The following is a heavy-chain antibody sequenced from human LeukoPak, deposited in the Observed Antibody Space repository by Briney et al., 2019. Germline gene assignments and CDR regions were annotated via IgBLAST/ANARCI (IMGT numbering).Heavy chain of an antibody. CDR1: GYTFTGYY. CDR2: INPNSGGT. D-gene: IGHD1-26*01. Sequence: ASVKVSCKASGYTFTGYYMHWVRQAPGQGLEWMGWINPNSGGTNYAQKFQGRVTMTRDTSISTAYMELSRLRSDDTAVYYCARVPNKGATTFDYWGQGTLVTVSS. CDR3: ARVPNKGATTFDY. J-gene: IGHJ4*02. V-gene: IGHV1-2*02.